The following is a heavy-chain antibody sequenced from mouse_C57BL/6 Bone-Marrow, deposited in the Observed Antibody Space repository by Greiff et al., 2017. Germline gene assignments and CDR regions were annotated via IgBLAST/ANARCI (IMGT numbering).Heavy chain of an antibody. J-gene: IGHJ1*03. CDR1: DSEVFPIAY. CDR3: ARRGYSSYWYFDV. Sequence: QVQLKESGSELRSPGSSVKLSCKDFDSEVFPIAYMSWVRQKPGHGFEWIGGILPSIGRTIYGEKFEDKATLDADTLSNTAYLELNSLTSEDSAIYYCARRGYSSYWYFDVWGTGTTVTVSS. V-gene: IGHV15-2*01. CDR2: ILPSIGRT. D-gene: IGHD2-5*01.